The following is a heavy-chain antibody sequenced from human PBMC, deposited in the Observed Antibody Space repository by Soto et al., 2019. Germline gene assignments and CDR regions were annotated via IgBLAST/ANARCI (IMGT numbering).Heavy chain of an antibody. V-gene: IGHV1-69*09. J-gene: IGHJ5*02. Sequence: QVQLVQSGAEVKKPESSVKVSCKTSGGTFVRHVISLVRQAPGQGPEWMGKINPLSGIPNYAQKFQDRVTFITDTHSSTSYMELRTLRSHYTAVDYCATPACAATWCASSHNLDLWGQGTLVSASS. D-gene: IGHD2-2*01. CDR1: GGTFVRHV. CDR2: INPLSGIP. CDR3: ATPACAATWCASSHNLDL.